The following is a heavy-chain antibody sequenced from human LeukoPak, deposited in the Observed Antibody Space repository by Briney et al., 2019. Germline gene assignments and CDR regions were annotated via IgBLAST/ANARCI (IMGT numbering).Heavy chain of an antibody. D-gene: IGHD6-6*01. V-gene: IGHV3-21*01. CDR1: GFTFSSYS. J-gene: IGHJ4*02. CDR3: ARDRAWDSSSSGFGY. Sequence: GGSLRLSCAASGFTFSSYSMNWVRQAPGKGLEWVSSISSSSSYIYYADSVKGRFTISRDNAKNSLYLQMNSLRAEDTAVYYCARDRAWDSSSSGFGYWGQGTLVTVSS. CDR2: ISSSSSYI.